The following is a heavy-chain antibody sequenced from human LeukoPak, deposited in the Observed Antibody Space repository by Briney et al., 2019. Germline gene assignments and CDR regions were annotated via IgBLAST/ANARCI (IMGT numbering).Heavy chain of an antibody. CDR3: AKGSVVDYDFWSGSYSDY. D-gene: IGHD3-3*01. J-gene: IGHJ4*02. V-gene: IGHV3-23*01. CDR1: GFIFVTYT. CDR2: IANSGETK. Sequence: GGSLRLSCAASGFIFVTYTMNWVRQAPGKGLEWVSVIANSGETKYYADSVRGRFTISRDNSKNTLYLQMDSLRAEDTAIYYCAKGSVVDYDFWSGSYSDYWGQGTLVTVSS.